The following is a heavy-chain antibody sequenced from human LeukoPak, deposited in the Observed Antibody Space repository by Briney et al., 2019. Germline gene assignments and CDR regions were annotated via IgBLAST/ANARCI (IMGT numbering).Heavy chain of an antibody. CDR1: GFTFSSYG. D-gene: IGHD2-2*01. Sequence: GGSLRLSCAASGFTFSSYGMHWVRQAPGKGLEWVAVIWYDGSNKYYADSVKGRFTISRDNSKNTLYLQMNSLRAEDTAVYYCARDGIVVVPAAPGRYYYYGMDVWCQGTTVTVSS. J-gene: IGHJ6*02. CDR3: ARDGIVVVPAAPGRYYYYGMDV. V-gene: IGHV3-33*01. CDR2: IWYDGSNK.